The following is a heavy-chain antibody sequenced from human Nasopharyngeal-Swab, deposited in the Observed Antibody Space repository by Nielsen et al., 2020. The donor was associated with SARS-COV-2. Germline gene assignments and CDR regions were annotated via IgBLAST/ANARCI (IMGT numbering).Heavy chain of an antibody. J-gene: IGHJ4*02. D-gene: IGHD6-6*01. V-gene: IGHV3-7*01. CDR2: MNKDASDI. CDR1: GFTFSESW. CDR3: ARRMAARGQKFWDY. Sequence: GRSLRLSCVASGFTFSESWMSWVRQIPGKGLEWVATMNKDASDISYVDSVKGRFTISRDNAKNSLYLQMNSLRAEDTAVYSCARRMAARGQKFWDYWGLGTLVTVSS.